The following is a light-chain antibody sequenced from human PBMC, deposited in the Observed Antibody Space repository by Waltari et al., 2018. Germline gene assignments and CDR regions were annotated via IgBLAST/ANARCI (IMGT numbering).Light chain of an antibody. CDR3: QALGTGAWV. CDR2: HDT. J-gene: IGLJ3*02. V-gene: IGLV3-1*01. Sequence: CYRTMPVQSPLLVMYHDTERPSGIPVLFSGSKSGNAATLTISGTQAMDEADYYCQALGTGAWVFGGGTKLTVL.